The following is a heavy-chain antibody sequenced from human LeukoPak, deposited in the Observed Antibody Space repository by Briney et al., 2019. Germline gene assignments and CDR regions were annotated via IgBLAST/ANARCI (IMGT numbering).Heavy chain of an antibody. J-gene: IGHJ6*03. CDR2: IRYDGSNK. CDR1: GFTFSNYW. CDR3: AKAPPGYYYYMDV. Sequence: GGSLRLSCAASGFTFSNYWMHWVRQAPGKGLEWVAFIRYDGSNKYYADSVKGRFTISRDNSKNTLYLQMNSLRAEDTAVYYCAKAPPGYYYYMDVWGKGTTVTVSS. V-gene: IGHV3-30*02.